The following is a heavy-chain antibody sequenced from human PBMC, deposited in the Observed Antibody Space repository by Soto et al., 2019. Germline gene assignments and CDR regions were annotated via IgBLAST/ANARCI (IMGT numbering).Heavy chain of an antibody. Sequence: SETLSLTCAVSGYSISSSKWWGWIRQPPGKGLEWIGYIYYSGSTYYNPSLKSRVTMSVDTSKNQFSLKLSSVTAVDTAVYYCARTGDCGSTSCYAFYYYGMDVWGQGTTVT. J-gene: IGHJ6*02. CDR1: GYSISSSKW. V-gene: IGHV4-28*01. CDR2: IYYSGST. D-gene: IGHD2-2*01. CDR3: ARTGDCGSTSCYAFYYYGMDV.